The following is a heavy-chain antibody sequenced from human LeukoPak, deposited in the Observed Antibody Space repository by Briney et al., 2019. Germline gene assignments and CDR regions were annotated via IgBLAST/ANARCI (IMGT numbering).Heavy chain of an antibody. J-gene: IGHJ4*02. Sequence: QPGGSPRLSCAASGFTFSSYAMSWVRQAPGKGLEWVSAISGSGGSTYYADSVKGRFTVSRDNSKNTLYLQMNSLRAEDTAVYYCAKDLWLEAYYFDYWGQGTLVAVSS. D-gene: IGHD6-19*01. V-gene: IGHV3-23*01. CDR2: ISGSGGST. CDR1: GFTFSSYA. CDR3: AKDLWLEAYYFDY.